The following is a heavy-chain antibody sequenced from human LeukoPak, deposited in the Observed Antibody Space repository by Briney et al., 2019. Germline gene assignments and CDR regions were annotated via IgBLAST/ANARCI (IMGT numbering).Heavy chain of an antibody. CDR3: GSGPGTSVIRGVSPKY. D-gene: IGHD3-10*01. J-gene: IGHJ4*02. CDR2: INHRGVT. V-gene: IGHV4-34*01. CDR1: GGSFSGYF. Sequence: KTSETLSLTCAVYGGSFSGYFCWIRQSPGKGLEWIGEINHRGVTNYRPSLGGRVSIFTDRSLNQFSLRLTSVTAADTGTYYCGSGPGTSVIRGVSPKYWGQGTPVTVSS.